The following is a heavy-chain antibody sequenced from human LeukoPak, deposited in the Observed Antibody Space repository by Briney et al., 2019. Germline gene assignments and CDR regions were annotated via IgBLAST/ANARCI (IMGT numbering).Heavy chain of an antibody. D-gene: IGHD6-19*01. CDR2: MNPNSGNT. J-gene: IGHJ4*02. CDR1: GYTFTSYD. Sequence: ASVKVSCKASGYTFTSYDINWVRQATGQGLEWMGWMNPNSGNTGYAQKFQGRVTMTRNTSISTAYMELSSLRSEDTAVYYCAKCRLSSSGSADYWGQGTLVTVSS. CDR3: AKCRLSSSGSADY. V-gene: IGHV1-8*01.